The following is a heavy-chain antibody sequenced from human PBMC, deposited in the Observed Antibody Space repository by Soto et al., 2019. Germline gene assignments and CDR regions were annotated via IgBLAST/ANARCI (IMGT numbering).Heavy chain of an antibody. CDR3: STWAYDTNGYYRFDP. J-gene: IGHJ5*01. CDR1: GGSFSGHS. D-gene: IGHD3-22*01. V-gene: IGHV4-34*01. Sequence: SATLSLTCAVYGGSFSGHSWTWIRQSPGKGLEWIGDINHSGRVNYSPSLKSRVTISLDTSKNQFSLTLSDVTAADTAMYYCSTWAYDTNGYYRFDPWGQGTLVTVSS. CDR2: INHSGRV.